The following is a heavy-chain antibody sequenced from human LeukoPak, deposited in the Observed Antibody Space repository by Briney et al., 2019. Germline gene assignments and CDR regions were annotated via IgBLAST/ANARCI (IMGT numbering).Heavy chain of an antibody. J-gene: IGHJ5*02. Sequence: PSETLSLTCTVSGGSISSSSYYWGWIRQPPGKGLEWIGSIYYSGSTYYNPALKSRVTISVDTSKNHCSLKLSSVTAADTAVYHCASESFGSGSYGWFDPWGQGTLVTVSS. CDR1: GGSISSSSYY. CDR3: ASESFGSGSYGWFDP. D-gene: IGHD3-10*01. V-gene: IGHV4-39*02. CDR2: IYYSGST.